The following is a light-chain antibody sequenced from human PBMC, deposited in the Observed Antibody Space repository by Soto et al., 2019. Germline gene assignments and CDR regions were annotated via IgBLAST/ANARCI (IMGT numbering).Light chain of an antibody. J-gene: IGLJ3*02. V-gene: IGLV2-14*01. Sequence: QSVLTQSASVSGSPGQSTTISCTGTSSDVGGYNYVSWYQQHPGKAPKLIIYDVSNRPSGVSTRLSGSNSGNTASLPIFGLKAEDVADYSCSAYTGTNSWVFGGGTKLTVL. CDR2: DVS. CDR1: SSDVGGYNY. CDR3: SAYTGTNSWV.